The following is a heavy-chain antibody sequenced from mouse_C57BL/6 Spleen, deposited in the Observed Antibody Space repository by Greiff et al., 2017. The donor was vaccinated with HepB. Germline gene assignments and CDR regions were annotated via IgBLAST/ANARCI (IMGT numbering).Heavy chain of an antibody. CDR1: GYTFTSYW. J-gene: IGHJ1*03. D-gene: IGHD1-1*01. V-gene: IGHV1-53*01. Sequence: VQLQQSGTELVKPGASVKLSCKASGYTFTSYWMHWVKQRPGQGLEWIGNINPSNGGTNYNEKFKSKATLTVDKSSSTAYKQLSSLTSEDSAVYYCARDYYYGSSYDWYFDVWGTGTTVTVSS. CDR2: INPSNGGT. CDR3: ARDYYYGSSYDWYFDV.